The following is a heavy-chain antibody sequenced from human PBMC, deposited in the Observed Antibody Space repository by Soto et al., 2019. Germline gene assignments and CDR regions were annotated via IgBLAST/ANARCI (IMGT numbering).Heavy chain of an antibody. CDR2: ISAYNGNT. V-gene: IGHV1-18*01. D-gene: IGHD3-10*01. CDR1: GYTFTSYG. CDR3: ARDGGTYYYGSGSYTLVP. Sequence: ASVKVSCKASGYTFTSYGISWVRQAPGQGLEWMGWISAYNGNTNYAQKLQGRVTMTTDTSTSTAYMELRSLRSDDTAVYYCARDGGTYYYGSGSYTLVPWGQGTLVTVSS. J-gene: IGHJ5*02.